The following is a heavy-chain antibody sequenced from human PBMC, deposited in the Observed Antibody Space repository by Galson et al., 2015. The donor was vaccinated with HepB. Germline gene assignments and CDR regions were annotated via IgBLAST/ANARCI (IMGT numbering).Heavy chain of an antibody. D-gene: IGHD2-2*01. V-gene: IGHV3-30*04. J-gene: IGHJ6*02. Sequence: SLRLSCAASGFTFSSYAMHWVRQAPGKGLEWVAVISYNGSNKYYADSVKGRFTISRDNSKNTLYLQMNSLRAEDTAVYYCARDVSEGRYCSSTSCYSPYGMDVWGQGTTVTVSS. CDR2: ISYNGSNK. CDR1: GFTFSSYA. CDR3: ARDVSEGRYCSSTSCYSPYGMDV.